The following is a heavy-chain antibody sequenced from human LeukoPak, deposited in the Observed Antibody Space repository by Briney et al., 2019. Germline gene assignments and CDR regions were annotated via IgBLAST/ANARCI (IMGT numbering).Heavy chain of an antibody. J-gene: IGHJ4*02. V-gene: IGHV2-70*04. CDR2: IDWDDDK. CDR3: ARTPYCGGDCYVDY. CDR1: GFSLSSRGLR. Sequence: SGPPLVKPRQTLKLSSTFSGFSLSSRGLRVSRFSQPPGKALEWLARIDWDDDKFYSTSLKTRLTISQDPSKNQVVLTMTNMDPVDTATYYCARTPYCGGDCYVDYWGQGTLVTVSS. D-gene: IGHD2-21*02.